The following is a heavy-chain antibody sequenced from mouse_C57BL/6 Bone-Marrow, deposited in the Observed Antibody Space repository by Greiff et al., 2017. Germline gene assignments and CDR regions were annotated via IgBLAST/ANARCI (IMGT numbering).Heavy chain of an antibody. CDR2: IHPNSGST. J-gene: IGHJ2*01. V-gene: IGHV1-64*01. CDR1: GYTFTSYW. Sequence: QVHVKQPGAELVKPGASVKLSCKASGYTFTSYWMPWVKQRPGQGLEWIGMIHPNSGSTNYNEKFKSKATLTVDKSSSTAYMQLSSLTSEDSAVYYCASGITTVVADYWGQGTTLTGSS. CDR3: ASGITTVVADY. D-gene: IGHD1-1*01.